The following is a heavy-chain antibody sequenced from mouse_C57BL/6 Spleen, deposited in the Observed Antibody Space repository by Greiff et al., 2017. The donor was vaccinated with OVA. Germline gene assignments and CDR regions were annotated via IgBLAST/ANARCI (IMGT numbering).Heavy chain of an antibody. Sequence: DVQLQESGPGLVKPSQSLSLTCSVTGYSITSGYYWNWIRQFPGNKLEWMGYISYDGSNNYNPSLKNRISITRDTSKNQFFLKLKSVTTEDTATYYCARDRDGYYAYWGQGTLVTVSA. J-gene: IGHJ3*01. D-gene: IGHD2-3*01. CDR2: ISYDGSN. CDR3: ARDRDGYYAY. V-gene: IGHV3-6*01. CDR1: GYSITSGYY.